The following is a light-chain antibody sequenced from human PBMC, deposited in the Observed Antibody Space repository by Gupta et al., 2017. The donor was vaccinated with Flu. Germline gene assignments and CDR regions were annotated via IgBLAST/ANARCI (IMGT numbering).Light chain of an antibody. CDR3: HQEDSAPLP. CDR1: QSRLAASNNQDF. J-gene: IGKJ5*01. Sequence: IVLTQSPDSLAVSLGERATINCKSSQSRLAASNNQDFLAWFQKKPGQPPRVLIYWASTRQSGVPDRFSGSGSGTDFTLTISSRQAEDMAVYYCHQEDSAPLPFGQGTRVEIK. V-gene: IGKV4-1*01. CDR2: WAS.